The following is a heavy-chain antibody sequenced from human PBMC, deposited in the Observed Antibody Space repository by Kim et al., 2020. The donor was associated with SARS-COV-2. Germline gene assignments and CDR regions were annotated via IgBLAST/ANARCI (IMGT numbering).Heavy chain of an antibody. J-gene: IGHJ3*02. CDR2: ISNDGINI. Sequence: GGSLRLSCVASGFTFSNYAMHWVRQAPGQGLEYVSAISNDGINIFYAHSVKGRFIISRDNSRNTLFLQMGSLSAEDMAVYYCARDDYYDQSGDAFDIWG. D-gene: IGHD3-22*01. CDR3: ARDDYYDQSGDAFDI. CDR1: GFTFSNYA. V-gene: IGHV3-64*01.